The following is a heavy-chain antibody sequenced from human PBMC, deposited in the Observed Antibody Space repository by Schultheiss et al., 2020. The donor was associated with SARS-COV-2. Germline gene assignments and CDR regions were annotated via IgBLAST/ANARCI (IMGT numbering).Heavy chain of an antibody. D-gene: IGHD1-1*01. CDR1: GGSISSSNW. J-gene: IGHJ4*02. CDR3: ARAGAVAGTAVWYYFDY. V-gene: IGHV4-4*02. Sequence: SETLSLTCAVSGGSISSSNWWSWVRQPPGKGLEWIGNIHHGGRTYFNPSLKSRVTILVDTSKNQFSLRLTSVTAADTAVYYCARAGAVAGTAVWYYFDYWGRGALVTVSS. CDR2: IHHGGRT.